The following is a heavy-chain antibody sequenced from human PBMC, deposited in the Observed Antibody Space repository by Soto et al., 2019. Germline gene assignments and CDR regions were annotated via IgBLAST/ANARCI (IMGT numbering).Heavy chain of an antibody. CDR1: GGTFSSYA. D-gene: IGHD3-22*01. CDR3: ARVYDSSGYYYGY. J-gene: IGHJ4*02. V-gene: IGHV1-69*13. CDR2: IIPIFGTA. Sequence: SSFNFSCKASGGTFSSYAISWVRQAPGQGLEWMGGIIPIFGTANYAQKFQGRVTITADESTSTAYMEPSSLRSEDTAVYYCARVYDSSGYYYGYWGQGTLVTVSS.